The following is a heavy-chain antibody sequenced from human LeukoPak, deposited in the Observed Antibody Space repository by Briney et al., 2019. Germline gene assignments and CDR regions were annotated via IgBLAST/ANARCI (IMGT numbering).Heavy chain of an antibody. D-gene: IGHD6-19*01. CDR1: GDSISSYY. J-gene: IGHJ3*02. CDR2: IYYSGST. V-gene: IGHV4-59*08. CDR3: ARCIAVAGSAFDI. Sequence: SETLSLTCTVSGDSISSYYWSWIRQPPGKGLEWIGYIYYSGSTNYNPSLKSRVTISVDTSKNQFSLKLSSVTAADTAVYYCARCIAVAGSAFDIWGQGTMVAVSS.